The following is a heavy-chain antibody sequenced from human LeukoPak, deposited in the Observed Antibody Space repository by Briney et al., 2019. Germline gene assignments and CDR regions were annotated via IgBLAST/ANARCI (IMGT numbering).Heavy chain of an antibody. CDR2: ISAYNGNT. CDR3: ARDLYYDFWSGYSRTTFWGYFDY. CDR1: GYTFTSYG. Sequence: ASVKVSCKASGYTFTSYGISWVRQAPGQGLEWMGWISAYNGNTNYAQTLQGRVTMTTDTSTSTAYMELRSLRSDDTAVYYCARDLYYDFWSGYSRTTFWGYFDYWGQGTLVTVSS. J-gene: IGHJ4*02. D-gene: IGHD3-3*01. V-gene: IGHV1-18*01.